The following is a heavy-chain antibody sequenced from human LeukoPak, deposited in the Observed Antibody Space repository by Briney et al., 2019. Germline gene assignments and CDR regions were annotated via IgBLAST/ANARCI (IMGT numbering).Heavy chain of an antibody. CDR2: ISAYNGNT. CDR1: GYTFTSYG. CDR3: ARDLYYDSSGYPLNWFDP. Sequence: ASVKVSCKASGYTFTSYGISWVRQAPGQGLEWMGWISAYNGNTNYAQKLQGRVTMTTDTSTSTAYMELRSLRSDDTAVYYCARDLYYDSSGYPLNWFDPWGQGTLVTVSS. J-gene: IGHJ5*02. V-gene: IGHV1-18*01. D-gene: IGHD3-22*01.